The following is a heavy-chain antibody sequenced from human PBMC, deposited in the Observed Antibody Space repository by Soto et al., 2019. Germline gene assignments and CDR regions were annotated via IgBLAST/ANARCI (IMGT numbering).Heavy chain of an antibody. V-gene: IGHV5-10-1*03. Sequence: EVQLVQSGAEVKKPGESLRISCKGSGYSFTSYWISWVRQMPGKGLEWMGRIDPSDSYTNYSPSFQGHVTISADKSISTAYLQWSSLKASDTAMYYCARQGITLGVHYYYGMDVWGQGTTVTVSS. J-gene: IGHJ6*02. CDR1: GYSFTSYW. CDR3: ARQGITLGVHYYYGMDV. CDR2: IDPSDSYT. D-gene: IGHD3-16*01.